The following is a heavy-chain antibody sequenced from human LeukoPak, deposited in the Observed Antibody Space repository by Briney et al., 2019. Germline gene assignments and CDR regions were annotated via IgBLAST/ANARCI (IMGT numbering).Heavy chain of an antibody. CDR2: ISNNGGYT. D-gene: IGHD2-15*01. CDR1: GFTFSSSA. CDR3: AKQLGYCSDGSCYFPY. Sequence: GGSLRLTCAASGFTFSSSAMSWVRQAPGKGLEWVSAISNNGGYTYYADSVQGRFTISRDNSKSTLCLQMNSLRAEDTAVYYCAKQLGYCSDGSCYFPYWGQGTLVTVSS. V-gene: IGHV3-23*01. J-gene: IGHJ4*02.